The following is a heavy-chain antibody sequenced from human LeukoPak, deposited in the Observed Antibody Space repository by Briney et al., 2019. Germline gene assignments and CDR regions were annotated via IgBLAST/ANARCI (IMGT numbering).Heavy chain of an antibody. Sequence: PGGSLRLSCAASGFTFSSYSMNWVRQAPGKGLEWVSSISSSSSYIYYADSVKGRFTISRDNAKNSLYLQMNSLRAEDTAVYYCARDEGYYDSSGYYSPYYFDYWGQGTLVTVSP. CDR1: GFTFSSYS. D-gene: IGHD3-22*01. CDR2: ISSSSSYI. J-gene: IGHJ4*02. V-gene: IGHV3-21*01. CDR3: ARDEGYYDSSGYYSPYYFDY.